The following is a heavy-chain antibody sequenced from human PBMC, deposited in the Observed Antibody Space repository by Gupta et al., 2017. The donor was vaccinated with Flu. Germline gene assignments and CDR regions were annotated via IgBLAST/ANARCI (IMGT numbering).Heavy chain of an antibody. CDR3: ARMTRDNGDYGRVWFDP. CDR2: IFSNDEK. D-gene: IGHD4-17*01. Sequence: PGKALEWLAHIFSNDEKSYSTSLKSRLTISKDTSKSQVVLTMTNMDPVDTATYYCARMTRDNGDYGRVWFDPWGQGTLVTVSS. J-gene: IGHJ5*02. V-gene: IGHV2-26*01.